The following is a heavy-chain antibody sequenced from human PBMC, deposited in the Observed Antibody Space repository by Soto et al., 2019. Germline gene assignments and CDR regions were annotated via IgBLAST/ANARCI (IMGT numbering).Heavy chain of an antibody. CDR2: INPNSGGT. CDR3: VRARMGDGDAFDI. V-gene: IGHV1-2*04. J-gene: IGHJ3*02. D-gene: IGHD3-16*01. CDR1: GYTFTGYY. Sequence: ASVKVSCKASGYTFTGYYMHWVRQAPGQGLEWMGWINPNSGGTNYAQKFQGWVTLTRDTSISTAYMELSRLRSDDTAVYYCVRARMGDGDAFDILGQGTMVTVSS.